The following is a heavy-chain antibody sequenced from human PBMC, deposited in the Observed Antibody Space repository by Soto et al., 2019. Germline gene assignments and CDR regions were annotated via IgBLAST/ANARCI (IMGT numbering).Heavy chain of an antibody. CDR3: ANRPRYYHLDV. J-gene: IGHJ6*02. D-gene: IGHD3-3*01. Sequence: GGSLRLSCTASGFTFTTYDMNWVRQAPGKGLEWVSGISASGTRAYYADSVKGRFTISRDNSKNTLYLQMNSLSAEDTTVYYCANRPRYYHLDVWGLGTTVTVSS. V-gene: IGHV3-23*01. CDR1: GFTFTTYD. CDR2: ISASGTRA.